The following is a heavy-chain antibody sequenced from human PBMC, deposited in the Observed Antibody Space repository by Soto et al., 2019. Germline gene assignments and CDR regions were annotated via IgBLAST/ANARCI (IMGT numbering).Heavy chain of an antibody. CDR1: GFTFSSYW. V-gene: IGHV3-74*01. D-gene: IGHD2-2*02. CDR2: INSDGSSI. Sequence: SLRLSCAASGFTFSSYWMHWVRQDPGKGLVWVSLINSDGSSITYADSVKGRFTISRDNAKSSLHLEMNSLGDEDTAIYYCTRDNDGAQYASSYNDYWGQGTLVTVSS. J-gene: IGHJ4*02. CDR3: TRDNDGAQYASSYNDY.